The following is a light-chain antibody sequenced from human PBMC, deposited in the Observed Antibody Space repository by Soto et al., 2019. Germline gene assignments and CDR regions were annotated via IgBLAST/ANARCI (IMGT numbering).Light chain of an antibody. CDR3: QQYNSFSWT. V-gene: IGKV1-5*01. J-gene: IGKJ1*01. Sequence: DFQMTQSPSTRSTSIGDRFTITCLASQSITICLAWYQQKPGKAPKLLIYDASSLEGGVPSRFSGSGSGTEFTLTISGLQPDDFATYYCQQYNSFSWTFGQGTKVDIK. CDR1: QSITIC. CDR2: DAS.